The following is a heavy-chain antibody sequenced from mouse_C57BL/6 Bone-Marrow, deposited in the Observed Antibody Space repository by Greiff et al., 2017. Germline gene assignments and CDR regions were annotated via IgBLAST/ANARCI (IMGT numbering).Heavy chain of an antibody. V-gene: IGHV1-74*01. D-gene: IGHD2-5*01. CDR3: AISAYYSNYLYWYFDV. CDR2: IHPSDSDT. J-gene: IGHJ1*03. CDR1: GYTFTSYW. Sequence: QVQLKQPGAELVKPGASVKVSCKASGYTFTSYWMHWVKQRPGQGLEWIGRIHPSDSDTNYNQKFKGKATLTVDKSSSTAYMQLSSLTSEDSAVYYCAISAYYSNYLYWYFDVWGTGTTVTVSS.